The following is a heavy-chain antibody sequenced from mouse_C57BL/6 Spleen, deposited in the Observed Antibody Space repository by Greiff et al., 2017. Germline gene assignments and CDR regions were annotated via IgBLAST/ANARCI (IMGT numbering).Heavy chain of an antibody. CDR1: GYTFTSYW. CDR3: ARVTQVITTVPRFFFDY. D-gene: IGHD1-1*01. V-gene: IGHV1-61*01. Sequence: QVQLQQSGAELVRPGSSVKLSCKASGYTFTSYWMDWVKQRPGQGLEWIGNIYPSDSETHYNQKFKDKATLTVDKSSSTAYMQLSSLTSEDSAVYYCARVTQVITTVPRFFFDYWGQGTTLTVSS. J-gene: IGHJ2*01. CDR2: IYPSDSET.